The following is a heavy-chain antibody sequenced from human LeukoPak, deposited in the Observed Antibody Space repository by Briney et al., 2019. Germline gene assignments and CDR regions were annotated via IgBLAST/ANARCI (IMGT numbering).Heavy chain of an antibody. V-gene: IGHV4-59*08. CDR3: ATQELVPAALNAFDI. CDR2: LYESGTT. D-gene: IGHD6-6*01. J-gene: IGHJ3*02. CDR1: GGSISSYS. Sequence: SETLSLTCSVSGGSISSYSWSWIRQPPGKGLEWIGYLYESGTTNYKASLKSRVTMSVDTSKNLFSLRLSSVTATDTAVYYCATQELVPAALNAFDIWGQGTLVTVSS.